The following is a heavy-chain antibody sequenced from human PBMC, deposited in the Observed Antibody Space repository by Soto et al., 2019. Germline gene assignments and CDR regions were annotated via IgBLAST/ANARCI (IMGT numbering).Heavy chain of an antibody. J-gene: IGHJ3*02. CDR1: GFTFSSYG. CDR3: ASKYCSGGSCSENDALDI. D-gene: IGHD2-15*01. V-gene: IGHV3-33*01. Sequence: PGGSLRLSCAASGFTFSSYGMHWVRQAPGKGLEWVAVIWYDGSNKYYADSVKGRFTISRDNSKNTLYLQMNSLRAEDTAVYYCASKYCSGGSCSENDALDIWGQGTMVTVSS. CDR2: IWYDGSNK.